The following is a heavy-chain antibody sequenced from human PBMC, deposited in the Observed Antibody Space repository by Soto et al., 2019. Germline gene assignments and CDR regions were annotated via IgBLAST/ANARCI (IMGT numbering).Heavy chain of an antibody. Sequence: QMHLQESGPGLVKPSETLSLTCTVSGDSVSSNTYFWSWIRQPPGKRLEWLGYIYYNENTNYNPSIRSRTNISLNTSNNQFSLMLASVTVADTAVYYCATRAYRGDYCGQVILVSVSS. V-gene: IGHV4-61*01. J-gene: IGHJ4*02. CDR1: GDSVSSNTYF. CDR3: ATRAYRGDY. D-gene: IGHD2-2*02. CDR2: IYYNENT.